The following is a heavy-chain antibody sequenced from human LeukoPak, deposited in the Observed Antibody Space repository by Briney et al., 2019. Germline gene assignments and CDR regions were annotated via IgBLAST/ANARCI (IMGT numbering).Heavy chain of an antibody. J-gene: IGHJ4*02. V-gene: IGHV3-23*01. CDR3: AKAPVTSCRGAFCYPFDY. Sequence: GGSLRLSCVTSGFTFNNYAMNWVRQAPGKGLEWVSGFSGSGMTIDYADSVRGRFTISRDTSRSTLYLQMNSLRAEDAAVYYCAKAPVTSCRGAFCYPFDYWGQGTLVTVSS. CDR2: FSGSGMTI. D-gene: IGHD2-15*01. CDR1: GFTFNNYA.